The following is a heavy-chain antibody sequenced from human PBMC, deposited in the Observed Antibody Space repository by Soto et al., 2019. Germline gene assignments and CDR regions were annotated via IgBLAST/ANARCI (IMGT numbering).Heavy chain of an antibody. D-gene: IGHD1-20*01. Sequence: NRSETLSLTCTVSGGSIRVQSYYWTWIRQTPGKGLEWVGRSYYSGTSYFNPALKGRVTISVDTSTNQFSLRLTSVTAADTAVYYCTRRYNWNDYYFDPWGQGTLVTVSS. V-gene: IGHV4-39*01. J-gene: IGHJ5*02. CDR1: GGSIRVQSYY. CDR3: TRRYNWNDYYFDP. CDR2: SYYSGTS.